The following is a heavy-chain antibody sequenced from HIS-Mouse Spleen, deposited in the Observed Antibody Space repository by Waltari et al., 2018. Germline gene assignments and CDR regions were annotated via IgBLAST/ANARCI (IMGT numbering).Heavy chain of an antibody. CDR3: ARGLAARFDY. Sequence: QVQLQQWGAGLLKPSETLSLTCAVYVGSFSGYYWSWIRKPPGKVLEWIGEINHSGSTNYNPSLKSRVTISVDTSKNQFSLKLSSVTAADTAVYYCARGLAARFDYWGQGTLVTVSS. J-gene: IGHJ4*02. V-gene: IGHV4-34*01. D-gene: IGHD6-6*01. CDR1: VGSFSGYY. CDR2: INHSGST.